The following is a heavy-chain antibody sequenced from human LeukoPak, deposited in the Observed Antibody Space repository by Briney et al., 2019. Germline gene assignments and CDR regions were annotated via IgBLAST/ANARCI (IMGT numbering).Heavy chain of an antibody. CDR3: ARDGIAAAGKVRVYYMDV. Sequence: PGGSLRLSCAASGFTFSSYAMSWVRQAPGKGLEWVSNISGSGRGSTGGTYYADSVKGRFTISRDNSKNTLYLQMGSLRAEDMAVYYCARDGIAAAGKVRVYYMDVWGKGTTVTISS. CDR2: ISGSGRGSTGGT. V-gene: IGHV3-23*01. J-gene: IGHJ6*03. CDR1: GFTFSSYA. D-gene: IGHD6-13*01.